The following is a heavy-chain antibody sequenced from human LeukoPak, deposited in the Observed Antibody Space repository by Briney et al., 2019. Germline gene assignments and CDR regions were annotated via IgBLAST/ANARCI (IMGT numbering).Heavy chain of an antibody. D-gene: IGHD3-3*01. V-gene: IGHV3-11*01. CDR3: ARDAPLNYDFWSGYLDY. J-gene: IGHJ4*02. CDR1: GFTFSDYY. CDR2: ISSSGSTI. Sequence: GGSLRLSCAASGFTFSDYYMSWIRQAPGKGLEWVSYISSSGSTIYYADSVKGRFTISRDNAKNSLYLQMNSLRAEDTAVYYCARDAPLNYDFWSGYLDYWGQGTLVTVSS.